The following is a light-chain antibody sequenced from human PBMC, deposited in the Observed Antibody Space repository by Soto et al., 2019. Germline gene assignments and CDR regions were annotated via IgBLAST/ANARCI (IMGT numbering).Light chain of an antibody. V-gene: IGKV3-15*01. Sequence: EIVLTQSPATLSVSPGERVTLSCRASQSISTKLGWYQQRPGQAPRLLIYGASTRATGIPARSSGSGSGTESTLTISSVQSEDFAVYDCQQCDSWLGLSFGQGPRLEIK. CDR3: QQCDSWLGLS. CDR2: GAS. J-gene: IGKJ5*01. CDR1: QSISTK.